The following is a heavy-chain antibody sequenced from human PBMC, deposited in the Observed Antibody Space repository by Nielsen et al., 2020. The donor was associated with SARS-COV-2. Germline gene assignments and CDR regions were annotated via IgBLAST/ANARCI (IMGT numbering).Heavy chain of an antibody. V-gene: IGHV3-23*01. CDR1: GFTFSSYA. CDR3: AKNRRGYSYGTIDY. CDR2: ISGSDGST. Sequence: GGSLRLSCAASGFTFSSYAMNWVRQAPGKGLEWVSGISGSDGSTYYADSVKGRFTISRDNSKSTLYLQMNSLRAEDTAVYYCAKNRRGYSYGTIDYWGQGTLVTVSS. J-gene: IGHJ4*02. D-gene: IGHD5-18*01.